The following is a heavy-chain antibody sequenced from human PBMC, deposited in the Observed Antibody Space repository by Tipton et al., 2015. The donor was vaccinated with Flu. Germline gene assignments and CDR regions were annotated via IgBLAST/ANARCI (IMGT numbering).Heavy chain of an antibody. Sequence: LVQPSETLSLTCTVSGYFISSGYYWGWIRQSPGTGLQWIATIIQSGNAYYNPSLRSRVTISVDTTKNLFSLNLSSVTATDTAVYYCARALNSGREYTFDIWGRGTVVTVSS. CDR2: IIQSGNA. V-gene: IGHV4-38-2*02. J-gene: IGHJ3*02. CDR3: ARALNSGREYTFDI. CDR1: GYFISSGYY. D-gene: IGHD1-26*01.